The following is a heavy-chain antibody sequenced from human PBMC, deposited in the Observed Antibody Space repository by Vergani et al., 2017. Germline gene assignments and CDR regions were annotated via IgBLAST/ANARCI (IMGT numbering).Heavy chain of an antibody. V-gene: IGHV3-21*01. CDR2: ISSSSSYI. Sequence: EVQLVESGGGLVKPGGSLRLSCAASGFTFSSYSMNWFLQAPGKGLELVSSISSSSSYIYYADSLKGRFTISRDNAKNSLYLQMNSLRAEDTAVYYCARDAGLYGDDSLYYYYYGMDGWGQGTTVTVSS. D-gene: IGHD4-17*01. CDR3: ARDAGLYGDDSLYYYYYGMDG. J-gene: IGHJ6*02. CDR1: GFTFSSYS.